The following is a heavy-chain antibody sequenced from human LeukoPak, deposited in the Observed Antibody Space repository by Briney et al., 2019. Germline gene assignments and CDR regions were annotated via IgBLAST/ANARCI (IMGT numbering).Heavy chain of an antibody. V-gene: IGHV1-46*01. J-gene: IGHJ5*02. D-gene: IGHD2-2*01. Sequence: ASVKVSCKASGYTFTTYYMHWVRQAPGQGLEWMGIINPSGGSTSYAQKFQGRVTMTRDTSTSTIYMELSSLRSEDTAVYYCARDGRHCGSTSCRLNWFDPWGQGTLVTVSS. CDR2: INPSGGST. CDR1: GYTFTTYY. CDR3: ARDGRHCGSTSCRLNWFDP.